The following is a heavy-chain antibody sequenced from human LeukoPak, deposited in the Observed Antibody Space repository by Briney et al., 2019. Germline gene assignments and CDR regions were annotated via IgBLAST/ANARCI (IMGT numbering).Heavy chain of an antibody. Sequence: PGGSLRLSCAASGFTFSSYSMNWVRQAPGKGLEWVSSISSSSSYIYYADSVKGRSTISRDNAKNSLYLQMNSLRAEDTAVYYCAREGVWYYDSSGVDYWGQGTLVTVSS. J-gene: IGHJ4*02. CDR3: AREGVWYYDSSGVDY. CDR2: ISSSSSYI. D-gene: IGHD3-22*01. CDR1: GFTFSSYS. V-gene: IGHV3-21*01.